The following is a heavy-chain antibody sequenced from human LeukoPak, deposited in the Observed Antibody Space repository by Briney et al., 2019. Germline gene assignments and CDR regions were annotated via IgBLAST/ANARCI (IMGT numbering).Heavy chain of an antibody. CDR3: SRVNHFGSGGHRHRAIDV. CDR2: IYRDNST. Sequence: SGRSLRLSCAASGIIVSDSYMTWVRHAPGKGLEWVATIYRDNSTYYGDSVRGRFSVSRDTSKTTMFLQMNNLRGEDSAVYYCSRVNHFGSGGHRHRAIDVWGQGTLVTVSS. V-gene: IGHV3-53*01. CDR1: GIIVSDSY. D-gene: IGHD3-10*01. J-gene: IGHJ3*01.